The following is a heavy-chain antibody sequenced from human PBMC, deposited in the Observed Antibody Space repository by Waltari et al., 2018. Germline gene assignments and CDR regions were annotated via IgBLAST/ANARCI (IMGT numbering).Heavy chain of an antibody. CDR1: EYPFTSSY. J-gene: IGHJ6*02. CDR2: INPSGGST. CDR3: ALDTGALWMDV. D-gene: IGHD2-21*01. Sequence: QVQLVQSGAEVKKPGASVKISCTTSEYPFTSSYIHWVRQAPGQGLEWMGIINPSGGSTIYAQKFQGRVTMTRDTSTSTVYMELSSLRSEDTAVYYCALDTGALWMDVWGQGTTVTVSS. V-gene: IGHV1-46*01.